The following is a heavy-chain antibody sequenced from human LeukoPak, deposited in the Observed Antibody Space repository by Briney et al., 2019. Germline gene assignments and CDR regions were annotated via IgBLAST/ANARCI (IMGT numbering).Heavy chain of an antibody. Sequence: ASVKVSCKASGYTFTSYDINWVRQATGQGLEWMGWMSPNSGNTGYAQKFQGRVTMTRNTSISTAYMELSSLRSEDTAVYYCARGAADSGAFDIWGQGTMVTVSS. CDR3: ARGAADSGAFDI. CDR1: GYTFTSYD. V-gene: IGHV1-8*01. D-gene: IGHD6-13*01. J-gene: IGHJ3*02. CDR2: MSPNSGNT.